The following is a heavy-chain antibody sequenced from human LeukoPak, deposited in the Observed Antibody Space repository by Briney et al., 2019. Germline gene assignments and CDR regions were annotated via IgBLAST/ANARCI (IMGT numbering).Heavy chain of an antibody. CDR1: GGSISSYY. CDR2: IYYSGST. V-gene: IGHV4-59*05. J-gene: IGHJ4*02. CDR3: AKSGGYGLIDY. Sequence: SETLSLTCTVSGGSISSYYWSWIRQPPGKGLEWIGSIYYSGSTYYNPSLKSRVTISVDTSKNQISLRLNSVTAADTAIYYCAKSGGYGLIDYWGQGTLVTVSS. D-gene: IGHD1-26*01.